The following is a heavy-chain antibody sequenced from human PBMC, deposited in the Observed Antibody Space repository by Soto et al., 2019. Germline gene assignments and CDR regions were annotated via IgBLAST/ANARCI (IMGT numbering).Heavy chain of an antibody. D-gene: IGHD3-3*01. V-gene: IGHV1-69*06. CDR1: GGTFSSYA. CDR2: IIPIFGTA. CDR3: ARKREGIWSGYYEPFDY. Sequence: SVKVSCKASGGTFSSYAISWVRQAPGQGLEWMGGIIPIFGTANYAQKFQGRVTITADKSTSTAYMELRSLRSEDKAVYYCARKREGIWSGYYEPFDYWGQGTLVTVSS. J-gene: IGHJ4*02.